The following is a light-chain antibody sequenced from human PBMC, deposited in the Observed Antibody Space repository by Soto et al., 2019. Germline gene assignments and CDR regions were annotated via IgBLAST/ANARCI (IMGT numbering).Light chain of an antibody. V-gene: IGLV2-11*01. CDR2: DVS. J-gene: IGLJ2*01. CDR1: SSDVGGYNY. CDR3: CSYAGSYTLV. Sequence: QSALTQPRSVSGSPGQSVTISCTGTSSDVGGYNYVSWYQQHRGKAPKLMIYDVSKRPSGVPDRFSGSKAGNTASLTTSGLQAEDEADYYCCSYAGSYTLVFGGGTQLTVL.